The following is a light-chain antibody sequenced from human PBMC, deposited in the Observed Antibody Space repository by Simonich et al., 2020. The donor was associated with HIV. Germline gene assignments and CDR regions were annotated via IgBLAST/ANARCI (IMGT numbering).Light chain of an antibody. CDR2: KAS. CDR1: QSFSNW. V-gene: IGKV1-5*03. J-gene: IGKJ1*01. Sequence: DIQMTQLPSTLSASVGDRVTITCRASQSFSNWLAWYQQKPGKVPKLLIYKASSLESGVPSRFSGSGSGTEFTLTISSLQPDDFATYYCQQYNNYSWTFGQGTKVEIK. CDR3: QQYNNYSWT.